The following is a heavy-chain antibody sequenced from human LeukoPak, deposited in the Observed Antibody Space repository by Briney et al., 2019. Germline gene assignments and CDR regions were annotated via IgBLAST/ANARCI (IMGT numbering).Heavy chain of an antibody. D-gene: IGHD1-1*01. V-gene: IGHV4-59*08. Sequence: SKTLSLTCIVSGGSISTYYWTWIRQPPGKGLEWIGYVYYTGSTNYNPSLQSRVTISVDTSKNQFSLKVSSVTAADTAVYYCAKSAAGTADFDYWGQGTLVTVSS. CDR2: VYYTGST. CDR1: GGSISTYY. J-gene: IGHJ4*02. CDR3: AKSAAGTADFDY.